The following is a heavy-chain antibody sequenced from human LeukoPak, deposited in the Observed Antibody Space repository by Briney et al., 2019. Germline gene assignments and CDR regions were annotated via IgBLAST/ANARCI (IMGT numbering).Heavy chain of an antibody. V-gene: IGHV3-23*01. D-gene: IGHD6-19*01. Sequence: GGSLRLSCAAAGFTFTIYAMTWVRQAPGKGLEWVSGIYGSGQTTYYADSVKGRFTISRGNSKNTLYLQMSSLRLGDTAVYYCAKVSKQWPDGYLYFRGQGALVTVSS. CDR3: AKVSKQWPDGYLYF. CDR2: IYGSGQTT. J-gene: IGHJ4*02. CDR1: GFTFTIYA.